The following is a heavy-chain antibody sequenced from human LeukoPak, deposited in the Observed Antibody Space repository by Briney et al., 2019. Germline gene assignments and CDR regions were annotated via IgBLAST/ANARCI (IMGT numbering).Heavy chain of an antibody. Sequence: GGSLRLSCAASGFTFSSYEMNWVSQAPGKGLEWVSYISSSGSTIYYADSVKGRFTISRDNAKNSLYLHMNSLRAEDTAVYYCAGYYHGGAAFDIWGQGTMVTVSS. CDR2: ISSSGSTI. CDR3: AGYYHGGAAFDI. V-gene: IGHV3-48*03. CDR1: GFTFSSYE. D-gene: IGHD3-22*01. J-gene: IGHJ3*02.